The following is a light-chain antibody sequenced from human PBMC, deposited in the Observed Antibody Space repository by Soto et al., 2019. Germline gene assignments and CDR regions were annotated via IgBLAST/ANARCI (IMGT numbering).Light chain of an antibody. CDR3: QQSYSTPRFT. Sequence: DIQMTQSPSTLSASVGDRVTITCRASQSISSWLAWYQQKPGKAPKLLIYAASSLQSGVPSRFSGSGSGTDFTLTISSLQPEDFATYYCQQSYSTPRFTFGPGTKVDIK. J-gene: IGKJ3*01. CDR1: QSISSW. V-gene: IGKV1-39*01. CDR2: AAS.